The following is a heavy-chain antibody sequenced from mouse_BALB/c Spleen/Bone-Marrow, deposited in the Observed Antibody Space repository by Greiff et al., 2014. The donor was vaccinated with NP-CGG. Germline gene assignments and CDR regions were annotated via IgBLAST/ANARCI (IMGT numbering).Heavy chain of an antibody. CDR1: GFTFSSFG. Sequence: DVKLVESGGGLVQPGGSRKLPCAASGFTFSSFGMHWVRQAPEKGLEWVAYISSGSSTIYYADTVKGRFTISRDNPKNTLFLQMTSLRSEDTAMYYCTRKGALITHYYAMDYWGQGTSVTVSS. D-gene: IGHD2-4*01. CDR3: TRKGALITHYYAMDY. V-gene: IGHV5-17*02. CDR2: ISSGSSTI. J-gene: IGHJ4*01.